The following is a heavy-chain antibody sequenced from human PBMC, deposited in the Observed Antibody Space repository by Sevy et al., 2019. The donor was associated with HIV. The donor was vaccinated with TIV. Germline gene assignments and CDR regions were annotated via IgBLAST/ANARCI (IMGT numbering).Heavy chain of an antibody. Sequence: GGSLRLSCAASGFTFSSYGMYWVRQAPGKGLEWVAVISYDGSNKYYADSVKGRFTISRDNSKNTLYLQMNSLRAEDTAVYYCAKDGCTVTKGCYYGMDVWGQGTTVTVSS. J-gene: IGHJ6*02. CDR2: ISYDGSNK. V-gene: IGHV3-30*18. CDR3: AKDGCTVTKGCYYGMDV. D-gene: IGHD4-17*01. CDR1: GFTFSSYG.